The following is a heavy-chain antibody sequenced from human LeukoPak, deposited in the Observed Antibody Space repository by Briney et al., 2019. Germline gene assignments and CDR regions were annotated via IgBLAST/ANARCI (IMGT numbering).Heavy chain of an antibody. V-gene: IGHV4-34*01. CDR3: ARATSITMIVAAPYYFDY. D-gene: IGHD3-22*01. CDR1: GGSFSGYY. Sequence: PSETLSLTCAVYGGSFSGYYWSWIRQPPGKGLEWIGEINHSGSTNHNPSLKSRVTISVDTSKNQFSLKLSSVTAADTAVYYCARATSITMIVAAPYYFDYWGQGTLVTVSS. J-gene: IGHJ4*02. CDR2: INHSGST.